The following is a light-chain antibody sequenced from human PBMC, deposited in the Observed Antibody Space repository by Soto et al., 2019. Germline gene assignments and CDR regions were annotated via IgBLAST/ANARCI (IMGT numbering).Light chain of an antibody. J-gene: IGLJ3*02. CDR1: SSDVGSYNL. Sequence: QSVLTQPASVSGSTGQSITISCTGTSSDVGSYNLVSWYQQHPGKAPKLMISEVTKRPSGVSNRFSGSKSGNTASLTISGLQAEDESDYYCCSYAGSNTWLFGGGTKLTVL. V-gene: IGLV2-23*02. CDR2: EVT. CDR3: CSYAGSNTWL.